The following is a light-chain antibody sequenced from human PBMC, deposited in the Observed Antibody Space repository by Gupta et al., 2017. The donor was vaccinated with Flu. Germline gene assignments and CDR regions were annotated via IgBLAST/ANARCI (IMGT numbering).Light chain of an antibody. CDR1: QSVNIY. Sequence: EKTILSCRASQSVNIYLAWYKQKPGQPPRLLMFDASKRAAGIPDRFSGSGSGTDFTLTISTLEPEDFAVYYCQQRSGLPMYTFGQGTKLE. CDR3: QQRSGLPMYT. V-gene: IGKV3-11*01. CDR2: DAS. J-gene: IGKJ2*01.